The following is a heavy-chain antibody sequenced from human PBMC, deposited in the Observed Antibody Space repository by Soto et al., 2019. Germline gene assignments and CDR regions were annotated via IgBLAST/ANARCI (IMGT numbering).Heavy chain of an antibody. CDR2: IYTSGST. CDR1: GGSISSYY. CDR3: ARATYCYDSSGYYWFDP. Sequence: SETLSLTCTVSGGSISSYYWSWIRQPAGKGLEWIGRIYTSGSTNYNPSLKSRVTMSVDTSKNQFSLKLSSVTAADTAVYYCARATYCYDSSGYYWFDPWGQGTLVTVSS. D-gene: IGHD3-22*01. V-gene: IGHV4-4*07. J-gene: IGHJ5*02.